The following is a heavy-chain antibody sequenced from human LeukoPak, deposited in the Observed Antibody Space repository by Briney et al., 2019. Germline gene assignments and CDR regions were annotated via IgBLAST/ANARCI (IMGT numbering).Heavy chain of an antibody. V-gene: IGHV4-34*01. CDR3: ARGVGRDVVLVGAQYSFDS. Sequence: PETLSLTCAVYGGSFTGYYWSWGGETPGKGGEWRGEINHSGRTNNNPSLKSRVTISVDTSTTPFSLTLSPVTAADTAVYYCARGVGRDVVLVGAQYSFDSGAKGPLATVS. D-gene: IGHD2-15*01. CDR1: GGSFTGYY. J-gene: IGHJ4*03. CDR2: INHSGRT.